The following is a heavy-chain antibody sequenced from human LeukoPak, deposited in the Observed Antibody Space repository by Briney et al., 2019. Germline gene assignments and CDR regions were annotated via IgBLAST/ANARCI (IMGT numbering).Heavy chain of an antibody. V-gene: IGHV1-18*01. Sequence: ASAKVSCKASGYTFSNFGISWVRQAPGQGLEWMGWISGNNDNPNYGQKFQGRFTVTTDSSTSTAYMELRNLRSDDTAVYYCARDGTSTDDCWGQGTLVTVSS. CDR2: ISGNNDNP. D-gene: IGHD2-2*01. CDR1: GYTFSNFG. CDR3: ARDGTSTDDC. J-gene: IGHJ4*02.